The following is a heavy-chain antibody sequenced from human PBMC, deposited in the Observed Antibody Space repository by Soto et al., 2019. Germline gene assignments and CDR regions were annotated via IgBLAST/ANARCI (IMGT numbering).Heavy chain of an antibody. V-gene: IGHV4-39*01. D-gene: IGHD2-21*02. Sequence: PSETLSLTCTVSGGSISSSSYYWGWIRQPPGKGLEWIGSIYYSGSTYYNPSLKSRVTISVDTSKNQFSLKLSSVTAADTAVYYCVSYCGGDCYSGDYGMDVSGQGTTLTVSS. CDR1: GGSISSSSYY. CDR2: IYYSGST. CDR3: VSYCGGDCYSGDYGMDV. J-gene: IGHJ6*02.